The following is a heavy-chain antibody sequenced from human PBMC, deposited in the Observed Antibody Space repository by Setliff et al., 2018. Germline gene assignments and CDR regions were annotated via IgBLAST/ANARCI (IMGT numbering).Heavy chain of an antibody. CDR2: IVSSGSTT. CDR3: TRFGDRNGVGI. CDR1: GFTFSDYY. V-gene: IGHV3-11*04. D-gene: IGHD2-8*01. J-gene: IGHJ3*02. Sequence: SGGSLRLSYAASGFTFSDYYMSWIRQAPGKGLEWLSYIVSSGSTTYYSDSVKGRFTISRDSSRNTVDLQMSSLRPEDTALYYCTRFGDRNGVGIWGQGTMVTVSS.